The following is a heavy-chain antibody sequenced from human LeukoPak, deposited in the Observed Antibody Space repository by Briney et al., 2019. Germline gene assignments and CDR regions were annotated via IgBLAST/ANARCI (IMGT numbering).Heavy chain of an antibody. D-gene: IGHD3-9*01. V-gene: IGHV1-18*01. CDR3: ARVGYDILTGHFDY. CDR2: ISAYNGNT. J-gene: IGHJ4*02. Sequence: ASVKVSCKASGYTFTSYGISWVRQAPGQGLEWMGWISAYNGNTNYAQKLQGRVTMTTDTSTSTAYMELRSLRSDDTALYYCARVGYDILTGHFDYWGQGTLVTVSS. CDR1: GYTFTSYG.